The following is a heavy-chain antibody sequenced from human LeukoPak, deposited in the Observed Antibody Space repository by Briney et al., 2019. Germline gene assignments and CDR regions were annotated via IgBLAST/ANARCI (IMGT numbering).Heavy chain of an antibody. J-gene: IGHJ5*02. Sequence: SQTLSLTCAVSGGSISSGGYSWSWIRQPPGKGLEWIGYIYYSGSTYYNPSLKSRVTISVDRSKNQFSLKLSSVTAADTAVYYCASSIAVAGTGWFDPWGQGTLVTVSS. V-gene: IGHV4-30-2*01. CDR3: ASSIAVAGTGWFDP. CDR1: GGSISSGGYS. CDR2: IYYSGST. D-gene: IGHD6-19*01.